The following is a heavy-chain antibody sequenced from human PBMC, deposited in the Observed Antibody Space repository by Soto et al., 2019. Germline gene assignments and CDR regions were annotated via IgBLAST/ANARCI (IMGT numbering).Heavy chain of an antibody. V-gene: IGHV4-31*03. Sequence: QVQLQESGPGLVKPSQTLSLTCTVSGGSISSGGYYWSWIRQHPGKGLEWIGYIYYSGSTYYNPSLKCRVCISXDTSKNQFSLKLSSVTAADTAVYYCARQRNYYFDYWGQGTLVTVSS. CDR3: ARQRNYYFDY. D-gene: IGHD1-1*01. J-gene: IGHJ4*02. CDR2: IYYSGST. CDR1: GGSISSGGYY.